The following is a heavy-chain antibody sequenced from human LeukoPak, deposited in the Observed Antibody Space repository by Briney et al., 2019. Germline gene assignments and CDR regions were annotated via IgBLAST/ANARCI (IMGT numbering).Heavy chain of an antibody. Sequence: SQTLSLTCTVSGGSISSGGYYWSWIRQHPGKGLEWIGYIYHSGSTYYNPSLKSRVTISVDTSKNQFSLKLSSVTAADTAVYYCARPLVGADAFDIWGQGTMVTVSS. CDR3: ARPLVGADAFDI. CDR1: GGSISSGGYY. D-gene: IGHD1-26*01. J-gene: IGHJ3*02. V-gene: IGHV4-31*03. CDR2: IYHSGST.